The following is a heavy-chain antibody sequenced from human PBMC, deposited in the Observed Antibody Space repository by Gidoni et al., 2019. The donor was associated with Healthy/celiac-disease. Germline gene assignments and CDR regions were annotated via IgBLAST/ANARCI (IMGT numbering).Heavy chain of an antibody. V-gene: IGHV3-21*01. J-gene: IGHJ3*02. Sequence: EVQLVESGGGLVKPGGSLRLSCAASGFTFSSYSMNWVRQAPGKGLEWVSSMSSSSSYIYYADSVKGRFTISRDNAKNSLYLQMNSLRAEDTAVYYCARADMVRGSYGAFDIWGQGTMVTVSS. CDR2: MSSSSSYI. CDR1: GFTFSSYS. CDR3: ARADMVRGSYGAFDI. D-gene: IGHD3-10*01.